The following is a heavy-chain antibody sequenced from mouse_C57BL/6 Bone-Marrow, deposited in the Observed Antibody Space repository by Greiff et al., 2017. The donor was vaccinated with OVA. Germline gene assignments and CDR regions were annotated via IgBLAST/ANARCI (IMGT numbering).Heavy chain of an antibody. J-gene: IGHJ3*01. D-gene: IGHD1-1*01. CDR2: IYPGDGDT. Sequence: QVQLQQSGAELVKPGASVKISCKASGYAFSSYWMNWVKQRPGKGLEWIGQIYPGDGDTNYNGKFKGKATLTADKSSSTAYMQLSSLTSEDSAVYFCAREGDYYGSRFAYWGQGTLVTVSA. V-gene: IGHV1-80*01. CDR1: GYAFSSYW. CDR3: AREGDYYGSRFAY.